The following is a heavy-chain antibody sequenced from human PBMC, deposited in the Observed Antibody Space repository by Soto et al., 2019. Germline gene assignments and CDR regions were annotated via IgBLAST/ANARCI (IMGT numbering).Heavy chain of an antibody. Sequence: QVQVVQSGDEVKKPGASVKVSCKASGYTFTNYGFSWVRQAPGQGLEWMGWISGYNGKTNYAEKFQGRVTMTTDTSTITAHMELRSLRSDDTAVYYCAREGQAPYYYYGMDVWGQGTAVTVSS. V-gene: IGHV1-18*01. CDR1: GYTFTNYG. CDR2: ISGYNGKT. J-gene: IGHJ6*02. CDR3: AREGQAPYYYYGMDV.